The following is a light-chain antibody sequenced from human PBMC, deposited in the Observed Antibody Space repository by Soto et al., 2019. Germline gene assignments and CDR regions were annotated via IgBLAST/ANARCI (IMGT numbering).Light chain of an antibody. J-gene: IGKJ3*01. CDR2: DAS. V-gene: IGKV3-11*01. CDR1: QSVGSF. CDR3: QHQSNWLGT. Sequence: EIVLTQSPATLSLSPGERATLSCRASQSVGSFLAWYQQKSGPAPRLLIYDASNSAPGIPASFSGSGSGTYFHLPTSSLETEDFAVYYGQHQSNWLGTLGPGTKVDIK.